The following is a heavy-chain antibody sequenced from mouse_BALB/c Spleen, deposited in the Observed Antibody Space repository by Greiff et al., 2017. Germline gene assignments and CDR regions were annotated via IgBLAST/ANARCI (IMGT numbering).Heavy chain of an antibody. D-gene: IGHD2-4*01. CDR3: ARKDYDEGYYAMDY. CDR1: GFNIKDTY. V-gene: IGHV14-3*02. CDR2: IDPANGNT. J-gene: IGHJ4*01. Sequence: EVKLEESGAELVKPGASVKLSCTASGFNIKDTYMHWVKQRPEQGLEWIGRIDPANGNTKYDPKFQGKATITADTSSNTAYLQLSSLTSEDTAVYYCARKDYDEGYYAMDYWGQGTSVTVSS.